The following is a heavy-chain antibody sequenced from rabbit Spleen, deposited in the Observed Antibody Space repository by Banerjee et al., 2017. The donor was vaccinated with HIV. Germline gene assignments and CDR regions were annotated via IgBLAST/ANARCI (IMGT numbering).Heavy chain of an antibody. Sequence: EESGGDLVKPEGSLTLTCKASGFSFSSSYWICWVRQAPWKGPEWIACIGAGSSEGTWYASWATGRFTMSKRSSTTVTLQMTGVTAADTATYFCARDLDGVIGWNFGWWGQGTLVTVS. J-gene: IGHJ3*01. D-gene: IGHD4-1*01. V-gene: IGHV1S45*01. CDR2: IGAGSSEGT. CDR3: ARDLDGVIGWNFGW. CDR1: GFSFSSSYW.